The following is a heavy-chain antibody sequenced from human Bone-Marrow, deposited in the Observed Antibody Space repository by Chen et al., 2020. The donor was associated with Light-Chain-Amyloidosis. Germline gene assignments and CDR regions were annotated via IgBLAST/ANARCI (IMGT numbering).Heavy chain of an antibody. V-gene: IGHV4-59*01. CDR3: ARGSRITIFGVSYPFDAFDI. CDR2: IYYSGST. D-gene: IGHD3-3*01. J-gene: IGHJ3*02. CDR1: GGSISSYY. Sequence: QVQLQESGPGLVKPSETMSLTCTVSGGSISSYYWSWIRQPPGKGLEWIGYIYYSGSTNYNPTIKSRITISVDKSKNQFSLKLSSGTAADTAVYYCARGSRITIFGVSYPFDAFDIWGQGTMVTVSS.